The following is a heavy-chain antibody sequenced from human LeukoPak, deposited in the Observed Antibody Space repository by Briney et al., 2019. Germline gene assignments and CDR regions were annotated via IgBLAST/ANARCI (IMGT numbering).Heavy chain of an antibody. CDR1: GFTFSCCA. Sequence: GGSLRLSCAASGFTFSCCAIHWVRQAPGRGLEWVAVISSDENTKFYADSVKGRFTISRDNAKNSLYLQMNSLRAEDTAVYYCARVDYGGEGAFDIWGQGTMVTVSS. V-gene: IGHV3-30-3*01. J-gene: IGHJ3*02. CDR3: ARVDYGGEGAFDI. CDR2: ISSDENTK. D-gene: IGHD4-23*01.